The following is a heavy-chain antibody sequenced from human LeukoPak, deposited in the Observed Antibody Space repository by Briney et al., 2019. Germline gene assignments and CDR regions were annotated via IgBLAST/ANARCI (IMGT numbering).Heavy chain of an antibody. Sequence: GGSLRLSCAASGFTFSDYYMSWIRQAPGKGLEWVSYISSSGSTIYYADSVKGRFTIPRDNAKNSLYLQMNSLRAEDTAVYYCARLTGIQGYDAFDIWGQGTMVTVSS. V-gene: IGHV3-11*01. CDR3: ARLTGIQGYDAFDI. CDR2: ISSSGSTI. CDR1: GFTFSDYY. J-gene: IGHJ3*02. D-gene: IGHD7-27*01.